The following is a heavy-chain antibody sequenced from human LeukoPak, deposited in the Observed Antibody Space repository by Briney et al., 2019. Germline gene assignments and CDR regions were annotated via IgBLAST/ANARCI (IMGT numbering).Heavy chain of an antibody. CDR2: MYYSGIT. CDR1: GGSISSSSYY. CDR3: ARHFSSAWYSNDY. D-gene: IGHD6-19*01. V-gene: IGHV4-39*01. J-gene: IGHJ4*02. Sequence: TETLSLTCSVSGGSISSSSYYWGWIRQPPGKGLEWIATMYYSGITYYNPSLKSRVTISVDTSKNQFSLHLTSVTAADTAVYYCARHFSSAWYSNDYWGQGTLVTVSS.